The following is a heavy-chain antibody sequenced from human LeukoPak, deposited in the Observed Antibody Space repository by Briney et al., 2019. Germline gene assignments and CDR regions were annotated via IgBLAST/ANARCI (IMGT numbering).Heavy chain of an antibody. CDR2: ISYDGSNK. J-gene: IGHJ4*02. Sequence: QAGGSLRLSCAASGFTFSSYAMSWVRQAPGKGLEWVAVISYDGSNKYYADSVKGRFTISRDNSKNTLYLQMNSLRAEDTAVYYCARPPASGYSRDLYYFDYWGQGTLVTVSS. V-gene: IGHV3-30*04. D-gene: IGHD6-13*01. CDR1: GFTFSSYA. CDR3: ARPPASGYSRDLYYFDY.